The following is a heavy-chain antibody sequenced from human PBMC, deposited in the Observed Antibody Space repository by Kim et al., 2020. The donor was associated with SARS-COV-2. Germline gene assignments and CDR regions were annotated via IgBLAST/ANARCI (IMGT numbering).Heavy chain of an antibody. J-gene: IGHJ6*02. Sequence: GGSLRLSCAASGFTFSSYAMSWVRQAPGKGLEWVSAISGSGGSTYYADSVKGRFTISRDNSKNTLYLQMNSLRAEDTAVYYCAKRGLLWFGELPYYYGMDVWGQGTTVTVS. V-gene: IGHV3-23*01. D-gene: IGHD3-10*01. CDR3: AKRGLLWFGELPYYYGMDV. CDR1: GFTFSSYA. CDR2: ISGSGGST.